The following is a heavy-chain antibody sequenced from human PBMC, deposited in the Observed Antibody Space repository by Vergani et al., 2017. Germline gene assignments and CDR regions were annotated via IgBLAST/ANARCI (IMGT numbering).Heavy chain of an antibody. J-gene: IGHJ5*02. CDR3: ARFGYSSSWYPNWFDP. Sequence: QVKLQESGPGLVKPSETLSLTCTVSGGSISSYYWSWIRQPPGKGLEWIGDIYYSGSTNYNPSLKSRVTISVDTSKNQFSLKLSSVTAADTAVYYCARFGYSSSWYPNWFDPWGQGTLVTVSS. CDR1: GGSISSYY. CDR2: IYYSGST. V-gene: IGHV4-59*01. D-gene: IGHD6-13*01.